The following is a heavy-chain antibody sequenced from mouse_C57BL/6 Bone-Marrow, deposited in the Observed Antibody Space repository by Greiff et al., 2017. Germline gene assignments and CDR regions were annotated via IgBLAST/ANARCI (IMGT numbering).Heavy chain of an antibody. CDR1: GYTFTSYG. Sequence: QVQLQQSGAELARPGASVKLSCKASGYTFTSYGISWVKQRPGQGLEWIGEIYPRRGNTYYNEKFKGKATLTADKSSSTAYMELRSLTSVNSAVYFCARQRLRKRGYAMDYWGKGTSVTVSS. V-gene: IGHV1-81*01. CDR2: IYPRRGNT. J-gene: IGHJ4*01. D-gene: IGHD1-1*01. CDR3: ARQRLRKRGYAMDY.